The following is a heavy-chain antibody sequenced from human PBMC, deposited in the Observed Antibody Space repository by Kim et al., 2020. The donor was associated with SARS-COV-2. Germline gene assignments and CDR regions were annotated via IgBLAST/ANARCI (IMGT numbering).Heavy chain of an antibody. J-gene: IGHJ3*02. CDR3: ARVTIAVAGNDAFDI. D-gene: IGHD6-19*01. Sequence: GGSLRLSCAASGFTFSDYYMSWIRQAPGKGLEWVSYISSSSSYTNYADSVKGRFTISRDNAKNSLYLQMNSLRAEDTAVYYCARVTIAVAGNDAFDIWGQGTMVTVSS. V-gene: IGHV3-11*05. CDR1: GFTFSDYY. CDR2: ISSSSSYT.